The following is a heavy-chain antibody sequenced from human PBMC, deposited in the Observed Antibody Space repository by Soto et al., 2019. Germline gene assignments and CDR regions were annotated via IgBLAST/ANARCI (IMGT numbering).Heavy chain of an antibody. CDR1: GFTFKTYY. J-gene: IGHJ4*02. CDR3: ARGIYFGSARYYFDY. V-gene: IGHV3-64*07. Sequence: EVQLVESGGGLVQPGGSLRLSCAASGFTFKTYYMHWDRQAPGKGPEYVSAISSSGDSTYYADSVKGRFTISRDNSKNTMYLQMGSLRVEDMAFYYCARGIYFGSARYYFDYWGQGALVTVSS. CDR2: ISSSGDST. D-gene: IGHD3-10*01.